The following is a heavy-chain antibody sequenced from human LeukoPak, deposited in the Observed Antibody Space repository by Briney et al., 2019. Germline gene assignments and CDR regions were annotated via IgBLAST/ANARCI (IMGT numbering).Heavy chain of an antibody. V-gene: IGHV6-1*01. CDR2: TYYRSKWYN. Sequence: SQTLSLTCAISGDSVSSNSAAWNWIRQSPSRGLEWLGRTYYRSKWYNDYAVSVKSRITINPDTSKNQFSMQLNSVTPEDTAVYYCARRGISLKGVLWFGELISPPNWFDPWGQGTLVTVSS. J-gene: IGHJ5*02. CDR1: GDSVSSNSAA. D-gene: IGHD3-10*01. CDR3: ARRGISLKGVLWFGELISPPNWFDP.